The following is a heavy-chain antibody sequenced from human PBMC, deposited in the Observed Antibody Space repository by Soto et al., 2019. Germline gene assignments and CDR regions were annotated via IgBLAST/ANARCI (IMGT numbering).Heavy chain of an antibody. CDR2: ISSDGHHQ. D-gene: IGHD3-22*01. V-gene: IGHV3-30*03. CDR1: VFSFNDYA. CDR3: SRGTYYPQSSGLHADY. J-gene: IGHJ4*02. Sequence: GWSLRLSCATSVFSFNDYAMYWVRQAPGQGLEWVAIISSDGHHQFYLDNLRGRFTVSRDNSKNTLYLQMNSLRPEDTAVYYCSRGTYYPQSSGLHADYWGPGTVVTVSS.